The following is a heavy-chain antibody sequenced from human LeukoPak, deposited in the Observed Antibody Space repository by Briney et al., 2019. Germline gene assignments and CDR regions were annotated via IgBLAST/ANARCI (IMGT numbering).Heavy chain of an antibody. Sequence: GGSLRLSCAASGFSFRSCWMHWVRQAPGKELMWVSRINGDGSTTNYADSVRGRFTISGDNAKNTLYLQMNSLRADDSAVYFCASLVGGYYPPVEAFDVWGQGTMVTVSS. CDR2: INGDGSTT. CDR3: ASLVGGYYPPVEAFDV. V-gene: IGHV3-74*01. D-gene: IGHD3-3*01. J-gene: IGHJ3*01. CDR1: GFSFRSCW.